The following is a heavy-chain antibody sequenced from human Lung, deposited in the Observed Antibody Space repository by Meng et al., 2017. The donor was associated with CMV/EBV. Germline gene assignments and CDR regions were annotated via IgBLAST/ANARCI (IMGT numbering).Heavy chain of an antibody. CDR3: ARDNSYGDEYYFDY. D-gene: IGHD5-18*01. CDR2: ISSSSSYI. CDR1: GFTFSSYS. Sequence: EXXKISCAASGFTFSSYSMNWVRQAPGKGLEWVSSISSSSSYIYYADSVKGRFTISRDNAKNSLYLQMNSLRAEDTAVYYCARDNSYGDEYYFDYWGQGTLVTVS. V-gene: IGHV3-21*01. J-gene: IGHJ4*02.